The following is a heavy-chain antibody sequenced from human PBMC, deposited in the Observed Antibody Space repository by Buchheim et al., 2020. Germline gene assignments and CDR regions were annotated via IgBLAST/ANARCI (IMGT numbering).Heavy chain of an antibody. Sequence: EVQLVESGGGLVQPGGSLRLSCAASGFTFSSYSMNWVRQAPGKGLEWVSYISSSSTIYYADSVKGRFTISRDNAKNSLYLQMNSLRAEDTAVYYCASEYCGGDCYVDYWGQGTL. CDR2: ISSSSTI. V-gene: IGHV3-48*01. CDR1: GFTFSSYS. J-gene: IGHJ4*02. CDR3: ASEYCGGDCYVDY. D-gene: IGHD2-21*02.